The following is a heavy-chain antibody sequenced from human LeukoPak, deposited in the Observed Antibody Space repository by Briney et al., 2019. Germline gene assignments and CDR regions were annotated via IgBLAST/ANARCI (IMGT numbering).Heavy chain of an antibody. CDR2: IYYSGRT. J-gene: IGHJ3*02. D-gene: IGHD1-14*01. Sequence: PSETLSLTCTVSGGSISSSSYYWGWIRQPPGKGLEWIGSIYYSGRTYYNPSLKSRVTISVDTSKNQFSLKLSSVTAADTAVYYCARDLSPWETRNPDAFDIWGQGTMVTVSS. CDR3: ARDLSPWETRNPDAFDI. CDR1: GGSISSSSYY. V-gene: IGHV4-39*07.